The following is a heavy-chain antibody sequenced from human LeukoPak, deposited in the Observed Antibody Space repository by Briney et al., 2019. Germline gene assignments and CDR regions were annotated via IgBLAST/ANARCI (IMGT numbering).Heavy chain of an antibody. CDR2: INPNSGGT. V-gene: IGHV1-2*02. CDR3: ARVTWLVPLFDY. Sequence: RASVKVSCKASGYTSTGYYMHWVRQAPGQGLEWMGWINPNSGGTNYAQKFQGRVTMTRDTSISTAYMELSRLRSDDTAVYYCARVTWLVPLFDYWGQGTLVTVSS. D-gene: IGHD6-19*01. CDR1: GYTSTGYY. J-gene: IGHJ4*02.